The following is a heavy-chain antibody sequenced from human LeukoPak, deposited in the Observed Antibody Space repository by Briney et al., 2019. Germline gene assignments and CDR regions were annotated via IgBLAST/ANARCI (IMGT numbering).Heavy chain of an antibody. D-gene: IGHD5-24*01. J-gene: IGHJ4*02. CDR1: GDSISSYS. CDR3: ARAMGRWLQFAGGFDY. CDR2: IYHSGST. V-gene: IGHV4-30-2*01. Sequence: SETLSLTCTVSGDSISSYSWSWIRQPPGKGLEWIGYIYHSGSTYYNPSLKSRVTISVDRSKNQSSLKLSSVTAADTAVYYCARAMGRWLQFAGGFDYWGQGTLVTVSS.